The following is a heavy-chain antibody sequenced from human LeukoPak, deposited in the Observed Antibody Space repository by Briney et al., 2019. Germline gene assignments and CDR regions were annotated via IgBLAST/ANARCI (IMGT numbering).Heavy chain of an antibody. D-gene: IGHD1-7*01. Sequence: GASVKVSCKASGGTFSSYAISWARQAPGQGLEWIGRIIPIFGTANYAQKFQGRVTITTDESTSTAYMELSSLRSEDTAVYYCGTGTIPYYYYYMDVWGKGTTVTVSS. V-gene: IGHV1-69*05. CDR1: GGTFSSYA. CDR3: GTGTIPYYYYYMDV. J-gene: IGHJ6*03. CDR2: IIPIFGTA.